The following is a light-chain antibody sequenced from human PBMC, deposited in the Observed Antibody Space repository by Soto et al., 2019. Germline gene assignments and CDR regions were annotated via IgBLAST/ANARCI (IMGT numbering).Light chain of an antibody. CDR2: SAN. V-gene: IGKV1-17*03. J-gene: IGKJ5*01. CDR3: QQYNNWPPGIT. CDR1: QDISNF. Sequence: QLTQSPSCISASVGDRGSITCRPSQDISNFLVWFQQRPGKVPKRLMYSANRLESGVPARFSGSGSGTEFTLTISSLQSEDFAVYYCQQYNNWPPGITFGQGTRLEI.